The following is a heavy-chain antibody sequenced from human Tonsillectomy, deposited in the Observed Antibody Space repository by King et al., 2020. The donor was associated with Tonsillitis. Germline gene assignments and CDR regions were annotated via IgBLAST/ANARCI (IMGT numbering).Heavy chain of an antibody. CDR1: GFSLSNARMG. D-gene: IGHD1-26*01. CDR3: ARYLGIVGAMGGAPFYWFDP. J-gene: IGHJ5*02. CDR2: IFSNDEK. Sequence: VTLKESGPVLVKPTETLTLTCTVSGFSLSNARMGVSWIRQPPGKALEWLAHIFSNDEKSYSTSLKSRLTISKDTSKSQVVLTMTNMDPVDTATYYCARYLGIVGAMGGAPFYWFDPWGQGTLVTVSS. V-gene: IGHV2-26*01.